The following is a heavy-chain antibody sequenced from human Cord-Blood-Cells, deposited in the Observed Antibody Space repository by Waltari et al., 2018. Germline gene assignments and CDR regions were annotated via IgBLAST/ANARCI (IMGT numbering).Heavy chain of an antibody. CDR1: GFTFSSYA. Sequence: EVQLLESGGGLVQPGGSLRLSCAASGFTFSSYAMSWVRQAPGKGLDVGSAISGSGGSTYYADAVKGRFTISRDNSKNTLYLQMNSLRAEDTAVYYCAKDLIGEQLVFDYWGQGTLVTVSS. V-gene: IGHV3-23*01. CDR2: ISGSGGST. D-gene: IGHD6-6*01. CDR3: AKDLIGEQLVFDY. J-gene: IGHJ4*02.